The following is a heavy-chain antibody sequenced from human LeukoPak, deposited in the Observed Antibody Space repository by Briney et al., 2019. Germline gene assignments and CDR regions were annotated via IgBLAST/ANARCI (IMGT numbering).Heavy chain of an antibody. Sequence: GGSLRLSCAASVFPFSNYWMHLVRQPPGKGLEWVSRVNGDGSTTTYADSVKGRFTISRDNAKNTLYLQMNSLRVEDTAIYYCAVKGGYNDLDAPFDYWGPGTLVTVSS. CDR1: VFPFSNYW. CDR3: AVKGGYNDLDAPFDY. V-gene: IGHV3-74*01. CDR2: VNGDGSTT. D-gene: IGHD5-12*01. J-gene: IGHJ4*02.